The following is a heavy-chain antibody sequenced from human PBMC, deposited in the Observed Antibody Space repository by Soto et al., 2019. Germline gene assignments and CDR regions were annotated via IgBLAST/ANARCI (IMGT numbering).Heavy chain of an antibody. J-gene: IGHJ4*02. CDR3: ARGTPFDY. CDR2: INTDGSVT. Sequence: GGSLRLSCAASGFTFTSYWMHWVRQAPGKGLVWVSRINTDGSVTSYADSVKGRFTISRDNAKNTLYLQMSSLRAEDTSIYYCARGTPFDYWGQGTLVTVS. V-gene: IGHV3-74*01. CDR1: GFTFTSYW.